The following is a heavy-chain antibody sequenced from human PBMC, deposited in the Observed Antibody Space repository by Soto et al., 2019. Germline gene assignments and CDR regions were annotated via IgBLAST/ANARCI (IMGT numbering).Heavy chain of an antibody. Sequence: QVQLVESGGGVVQPGRSLRLSCAASGFTFDSHTMHWVRQAPGKGLEWVALISFDGSLKYDADSVKGRFTISRDNFKNTLFLEMDSLRAEDTGVYYCARTYSSSWNYLDYWGQGTLVTVSS. CDR3: ARTYSSSWNYLDY. V-gene: IGHV3-30*04. J-gene: IGHJ4*02. D-gene: IGHD6-13*01. CDR1: GFTFDSHT. CDR2: ISFDGSLK.